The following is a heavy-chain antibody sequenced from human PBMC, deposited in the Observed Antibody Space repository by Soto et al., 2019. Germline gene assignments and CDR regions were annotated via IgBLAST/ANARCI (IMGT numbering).Heavy chain of an antibody. V-gene: IGHV1-46*03. D-gene: IGHD6-13*01. CDR3: ASGPYTSSWYYFDY. CDR1: GGTFSRYT. CDR2: INPSGGST. J-gene: IGHJ4*02. Sequence: ASVKVSCKAPGGTFSRYTINWVRQAPGQGLEWMGLINPSGGSTSYAQKFQGRVTMTRDTSTTTVYMELSSLRSDDTAVYYCASGPYTSSWYYFDYWGQGPLVTVSS.